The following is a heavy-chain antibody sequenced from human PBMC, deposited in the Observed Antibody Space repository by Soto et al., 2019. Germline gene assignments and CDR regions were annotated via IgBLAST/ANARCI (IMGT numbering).Heavy chain of an antibody. D-gene: IGHD2-15*01. Sequence: PSETLSLTCTVSGSSISSYYWSWIRQPPGKGLEWIGYIYYSGSTNYNPSLKSRVTISVDTSKNQFSLKLSSVTAADTAVYYCARVAGPWGQGTLVTFSS. CDR3: ARVAGP. J-gene: IGHJ5*02. CDR1: GSSISSYY. V-gene: IGHV4-59*12. CDR2: IYYSGST.